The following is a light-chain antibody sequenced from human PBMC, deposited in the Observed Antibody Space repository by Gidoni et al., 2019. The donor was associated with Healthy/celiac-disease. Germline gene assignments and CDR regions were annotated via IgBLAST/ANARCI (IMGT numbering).Light chain of an antibody. CDR3: QSYDSSLSHVV. CDR1: SSNIGAGYD. Sequence: QSVLTQPPSVSGAPGQRVTISCTGSSSNIGAGYDVHWYQQLPGTAPKLLIYGNSNRPSGVPDRFSGSKSSTSASLAITGLQAEDEADYYCQSYDSSLSHVVFGGGTKLTVL. V-gene: IGLV1-40*01. CDR2: GNS. J-gene: IGLJ2*01.